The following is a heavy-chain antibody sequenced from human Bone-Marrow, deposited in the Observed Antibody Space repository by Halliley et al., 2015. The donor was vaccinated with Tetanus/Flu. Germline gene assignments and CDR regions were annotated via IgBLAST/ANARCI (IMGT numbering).Heavy chain of an antibody. V-gene: IGHV3-23*01. J-gene: IGHJ4*02. CDR1: GFPFTTYA. CDR2: ISGSADKT. CDR3: AKAIVGSSGCSDY. Sequence: SLRLSCTASGFPFTTYAMVWVRQAPGKGLEWVSSISGSADKTYYADSVKGRFTISRDNSRNMLYLQMNSLRADDTAVHYCAKAIVGSSGCSDYWGQGTLVTVSS. D-gene: IGHD6-19*01.